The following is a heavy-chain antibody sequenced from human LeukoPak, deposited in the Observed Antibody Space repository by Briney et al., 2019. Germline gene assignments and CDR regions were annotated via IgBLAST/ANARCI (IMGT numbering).Heavy chain of an antibody. V-gene: IGHV3-72*01. CDR3: ASSGNWGKDY. CDR2: TRNKANSYTT. CDR1: GFTFSSYW. J-gene: IGHJ4*02. Sequence: GGSLRLSCAASGFTFSSYWMHWVRQAPGKGLEWVGRTRNKANSYTTEYAASVKGRFTISRDDSKNSLYLQMNSLKTEDTAVYYCASSGNWGKDYWGQGTLVTVSS. D-gene: IGHD7-27*01.